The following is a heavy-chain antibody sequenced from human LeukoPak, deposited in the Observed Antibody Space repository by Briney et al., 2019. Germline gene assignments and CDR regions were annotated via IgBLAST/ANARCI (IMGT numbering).Heavy chain of an antibody. CDR2: INHSGST. CDR3: ARSGRDVGFAFDI. CDR1: GGPFNDYY. Sequence: SETLSLTCAVYGGPFNDYYWNWLRQPPGKGLEWIGEINHSGSTNYHPSYKSRVTISLDTSQNHFSLKLTSVTAADTAVYYCARSGRDVGFAFDIWGLGTLVTISS. V-gene: IGHV4-34*01. D-gene: IGHD5-12*01. J-gene: IGHJ3*02.